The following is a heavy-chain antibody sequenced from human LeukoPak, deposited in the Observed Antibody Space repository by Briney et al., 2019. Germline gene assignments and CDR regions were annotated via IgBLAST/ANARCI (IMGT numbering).Heavy chain of an antibody. CDR3: ARDRSSYYDFWSGYIFDY. CDR1: GFTFSSYA. V-gene: IGHV3-30*04. D-gene: IGHD3-3*01. Sequence: GGSLRLSCAASGFTFSSYAMHWVRQAPGKGLEWVAVISYDGSNKYYADSVKGRFTISRDNSKNTLYLQMNSLRAEDTAVYYCARDRSSYYDFWSGYIFDYWGQGTLVTVSS. J-gene: IGHJ4*02. CDR2: ISYDGSNK.